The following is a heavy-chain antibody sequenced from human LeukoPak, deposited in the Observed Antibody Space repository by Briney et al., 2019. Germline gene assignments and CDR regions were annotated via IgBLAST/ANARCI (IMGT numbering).Heavy chain of an antibody. D-gene: IGHD3-9*01. CDR2: IYYSGST. CDR3: ARALRYLQFDP. CDR1: GGSISSSSYY. Sequence: PSETLSLTCTVSGGSISSSSYYWGWIRQPPGKGLEWIGSIYYSGSTNYNPSLKSRVTISVDTSKNQFSLKLSSVTAADTAVYYCARALRYLQFDPWGQGTLVTVSS. J-gene: IGHJ5*02. V-gene: IGHV4-39*07.